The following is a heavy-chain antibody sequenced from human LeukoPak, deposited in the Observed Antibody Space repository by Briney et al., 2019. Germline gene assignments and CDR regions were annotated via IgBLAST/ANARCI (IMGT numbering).Heavy chain of an antibody. V-gene: IGHV4-4*07. CDR3: ARDLFVCSGGSCYSGAFDI. D-gene: IGHD2-15*01. CDR2: IYTSGST. J-gene: IGHJ3*02. Sequence: PSETLSLTCTVSGGSISSYYWSWIRQPAGKGLEWIGRIYTSGSTNYNPSLKSRVTMSVDTSKNQFSPKLSSVTAADTAVYYCARDLFVCSGGSCYSGAFDIWGQGTMVTVSS. CDR1: GGSISSYY.